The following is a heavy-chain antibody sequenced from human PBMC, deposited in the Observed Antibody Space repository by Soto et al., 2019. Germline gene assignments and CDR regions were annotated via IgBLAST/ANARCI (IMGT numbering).Heavy chain of an antibody. D-gene: IGHD5-12*01. CDR1: GYTFTSYG. CDR2: ISAYNGNT. J-gene: IGHJ5*02. CDR3: ARARPRRSATIWYNWFDP. Sequence: QVPLVQSGAEVKKPGASVKVSCKASGYTFTSYGISWVRQAPGQGLEWMGWISAYNGNTNYAQKLQGRVTMTTDTSASTAYMELRSMRSDDTAVYYCARARPRRSATIWYNWFDPWGQGTLVTVSS. V-gene: IGHV1-18*01.